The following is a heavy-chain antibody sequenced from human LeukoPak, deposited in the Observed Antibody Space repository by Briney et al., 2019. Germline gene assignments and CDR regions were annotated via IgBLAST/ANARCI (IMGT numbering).Heavy chain of an antibody. CDR2: IYYSGST. V-gene: IGHV4-39*07. D-gene: IGHD3-3*01. CDR3: RSYFWSGYYRWWYYYYYMDV. CDR1: GGSISSSSYY. J-gene: IGHJ6*03. Sequence: PSETLSLTCTVSGGSISSSSYYWGWIRQPPGKGLEWIGSIYYSGSTYYNPSLKSRVTISVDTSKNQFSLKLSSVTAADTAVYWSRSYFWSGYYRWWYYYYYMDVWGKGTTVTVSS.